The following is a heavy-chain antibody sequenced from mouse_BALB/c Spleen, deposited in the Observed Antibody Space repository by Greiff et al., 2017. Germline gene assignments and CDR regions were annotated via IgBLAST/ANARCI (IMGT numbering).Heavy chain of an antibody. CDR1: GFTFSNYT. J-gene: IGHJ2*01. CDR2: ISNGGGST. CDR3: ARGRVRRRGYFDY. V-gene: IGHV5-12-2*01. D-gene: IGHD2-14*01. Sequence: EVQGVESGGGLVQPGGSLKLSCAASGFTFSNYTMSWVRQTPEKRLEWVAYISNGGGSTYYPDTVKGRFTISRDNAKNTLYLQMSSLKSEDTAMYYCARGRVRRRGYFDYWGQGTTLTVSS.